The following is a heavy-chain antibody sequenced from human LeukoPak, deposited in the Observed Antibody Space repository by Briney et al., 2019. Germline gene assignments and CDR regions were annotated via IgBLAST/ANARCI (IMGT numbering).Heavy chain of an antibody. CDR3: AKSSIAAEHYDY. Sequence: AGGSLRLSCAASGFTFSSYAMSWVRQAPGKGLEWVSAISGSGGSTYYADSVKGRFTISRDNSKSTLYLQMNSLRAEDTAVYYCAKSSIAAEHYDYWGQGTLVTVSS. J-gene: IGHJ4*02. D-gene: IGHD6-25*01. V-gene: IGHV3-23*01. CDR2: ISGSGGST. CDR1: GFTFSSYA.